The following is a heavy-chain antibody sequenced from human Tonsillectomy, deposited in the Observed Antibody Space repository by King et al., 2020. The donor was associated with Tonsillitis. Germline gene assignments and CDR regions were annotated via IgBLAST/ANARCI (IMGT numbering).Heavy chain of an antibody. CDR2: CRNKAKSYTT. Sequence: QLVQSGGGLVQPGGSLRLSCAASGFTFSDHYIDWVRQAPGKGLEWVVRCRNKAKSYTTQYGASVKGRFTISRDDSTNSVYLQMNSLKTEDTAVYHCARVRTCPSSSCFYFDYWGPGTLVTVSS. V-gene: IGHV3-72*01. CDR3: ARVRTCPSSSCFYFDY. CDR1: GFTFSDHY. J-gene: IGHJ4*02. D-gene: IGHD2-2*01.